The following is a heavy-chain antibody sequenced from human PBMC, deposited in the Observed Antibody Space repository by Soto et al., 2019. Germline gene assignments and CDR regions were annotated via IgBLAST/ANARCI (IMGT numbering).Heavy chain of an antibody. J-gene: IGHJ4*02. D-gene: IGHD2-21*02. Sequence: PGGSLRLSCAASGFTFSSYSMNWVRQAPGKGLEWVSYISSSSSTIYYADSVKGRFTISRDNAKNSLYLQMNSLRAEDTAVYYCARDAPPYCGGDCYSDYWGQGTLVTVSS. CDR2: ISSSSSTI. CDR1: GFTFSSYS. V-gene: IGHV3-48*01. CDR3: ARDAPPYCGGDCYSDY.